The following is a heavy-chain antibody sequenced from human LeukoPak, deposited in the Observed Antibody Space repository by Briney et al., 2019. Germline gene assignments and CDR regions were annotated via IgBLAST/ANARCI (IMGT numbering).Heavy chain of an antibody. J-gene: IGHJ3*02. CDR3: ATPGEPYSSSWGAFDI. CDR1: GYTFTKYY. Sequence: ASVKVSCKASGYTFTKYYIHWVRQAPGQGLEWMGIINPSGGSTSYAQKFQGRVTMTRDTSTSTVYMELSSLRSEDTAVYYCATPGEPYSSSWGAFDIWGQGTMVTVSS. D-gene: IGHD6-13*01. CDR2: INPSGGST. V-gene: IGHV1-46*01.